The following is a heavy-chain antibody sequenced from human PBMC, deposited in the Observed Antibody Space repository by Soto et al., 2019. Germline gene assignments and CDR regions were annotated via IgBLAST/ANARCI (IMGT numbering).Heavy chain of an antibody. CDR1: GGTFSSYA. CDR3: ATGPAYQLLWLRY. D-gene: IGHD2-2*01. Sequence: ASVKVSCKASGGTFSSYAISCVRQAPGQGLEWMGGIVPIDGTANYAQKFQGRVTMTEDTSTDTAYMELSSLRSEDTAVYYCATGPAYQLLWLRYWGQGTLVTVSS. CDR2: IVPIDGTA. J-gene: IGHJ4*02. V-gene: IGHV1-69*06.